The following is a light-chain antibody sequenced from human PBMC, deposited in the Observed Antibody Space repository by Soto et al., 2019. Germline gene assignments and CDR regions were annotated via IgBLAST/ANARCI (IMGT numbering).Light chain of an antibody. Sequence: QSVLTQPPSASGTPGQRVTISCSGSSSNIGSNYVYWYQQLPGTAPKLLIYRNNQRPSGVSDRFSGSKSATPASLAISGLRSDDEAYYYCAAWDDSLSGVVFGGGTKLTVL. CDR2: RNN. J-gene: IGLJ2*01. V-gene: IGLV1-47*01. CDR3: AAWDDSLSGVV. CDR1: SSNIGSNY.